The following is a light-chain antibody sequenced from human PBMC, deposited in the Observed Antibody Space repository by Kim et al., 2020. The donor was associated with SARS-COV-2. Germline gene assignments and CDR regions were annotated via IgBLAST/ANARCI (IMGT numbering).Light chain of an antibody. CDR1: QSVSTY. V-gene: IGKV3-11*01. CDR3: QQRSDWLYT. J-gene: IGKJ2*01. Sequence: EIVLTQSPATLSLSPGQRATLSCRASQSVSTYLAWYQQKPGQPPRLLIYDAYIRATGIPARFSGGGSGTDFSLTISSLEPEDFAVYYCQQRSDWLYTFGQGTKLEI. CDR2: DAY.